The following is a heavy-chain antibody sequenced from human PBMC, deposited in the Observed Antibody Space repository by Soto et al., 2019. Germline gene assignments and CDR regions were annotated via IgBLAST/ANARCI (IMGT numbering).Heavy chain of an antibody. Sequence: PSETLSLTCAVYGGSFSGYYWSWIRQPPGKGLEWIGEINHSGSTNYNPSLKSRVTIAVDTSKNQFSLKLSSVTAADTAVYYCARQGIAAAGTTRAYYYYGMDVWGQGTTVS. J-gene: IGHJ6*02. V-gene: IGHV4-34*01. CDR1: GGSFSGYY. CDR3: ARQGIAAAGTTRAYYYYGMDV. CDR2: INHSGST. D-gene: IGHD6-13*01.